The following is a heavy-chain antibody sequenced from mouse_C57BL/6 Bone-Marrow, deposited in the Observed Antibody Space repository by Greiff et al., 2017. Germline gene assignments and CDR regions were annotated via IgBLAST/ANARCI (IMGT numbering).Heavy chain of an antibody. J-gene: IGHJ1*03. Sequence: VQLKESVAELVRPGASVKLSCTASGFNIKNTYMHWVKQRPEQGLEWIGRIDPANGNTKYAPKFQGKATITADTSSNTAYLQLSSLTSEDTAIYYCAHYYGSSYWYFDVWGTGTTVTVSS. CDR1: GFNIKNTY. V-gene: IGHV14-3*01. CDR3: AHYYGSSYWYFDV. CDR2: IDPANGNT. D-gene: IGHD1-1*01.